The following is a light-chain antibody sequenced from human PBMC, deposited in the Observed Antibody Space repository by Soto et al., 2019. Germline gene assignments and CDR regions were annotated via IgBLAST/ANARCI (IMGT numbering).Light chain of an antibody. CDR3: QRSDNRRDLT. CDR2: ATS. J-gene: IGKJ3*01. Sequence: DIQVTQSPPSLSASVGDRVTVTCQASQDSNTFLNWFQQRPGEAPKLLIYATSNLEPGVPSRFSGKQSGTDVILSIRSLKPEDVGIYYCQRSDNRRDLTFGPGTKVNI. CDR1: QDSNTF. V-gene: IGKV1-33*01.